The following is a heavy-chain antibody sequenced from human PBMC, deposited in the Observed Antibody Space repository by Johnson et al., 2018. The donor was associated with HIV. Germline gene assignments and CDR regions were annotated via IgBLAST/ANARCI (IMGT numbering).Heavy chain of an antibody. Sequence: LVESGGGVVQPGGSVRLSCAASGFSFSSYGMHWVRQAPGKGLEWVAFIQYDGSNKYYADSVKGRFTISRDNAKNSLYLQMNSLRAEDTAVYYCARVTTMMDSDAFDIWGQGTMVTVSS. V-gene: IGHV3-30*02. CDR1: GFSFSSYG. D-gene: IGHD3-22*01. CDR3: ARVTTMMDSDAFDI. J-gene: IGHJ3*02. CDR2: IQYDGSNK.